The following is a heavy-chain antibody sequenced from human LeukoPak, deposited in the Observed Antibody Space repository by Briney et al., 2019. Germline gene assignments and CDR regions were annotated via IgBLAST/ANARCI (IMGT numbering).Heavy chain of an antibody. Sequence: GGSLRLSCAAPGFTFSSYNMNWVRQAPGKGLEWVAFIRYDGSNKYYADSVKGRFTISRDNSKNSLYLQMNSLRAEDTAVYYCARKNGLDYWGQGTLVTVSS. V-gene: IGHV3-33*08. CDR1: GFTFSSYN. J-gene: IGHJ4*02. CDR3: ARKNGLDY. CDR2: IRYDGSNK.